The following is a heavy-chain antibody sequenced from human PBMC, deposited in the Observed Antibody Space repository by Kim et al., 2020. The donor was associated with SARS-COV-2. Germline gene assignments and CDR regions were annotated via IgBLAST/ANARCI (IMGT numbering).Heavy chain of an antibody. V-gene: IGHV3-21*01. CDR2: ISSSSGYI. CDR3: AREAPYYYDSSGFVY. CDR1: GFTFSSYS. D-gene: IGHD3-22*01. Sequence: GGSLRLSCAASGFTFSSYSMNWVRQAPGKGLEWVSSISSSSGYIYYADSVKGRFTISRGNAKNSLYLQMNSLRAEDTAVYYCAREAPYYYDSSGFVYWG. J-gene: IGHJ4*01.